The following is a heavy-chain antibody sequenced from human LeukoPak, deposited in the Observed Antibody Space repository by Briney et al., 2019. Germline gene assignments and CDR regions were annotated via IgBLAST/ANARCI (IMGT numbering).Heavy chain of an antibody. D-gene: IGHD4-17*01. CDR2: VYIGGSP. V-gene: IGHV4-4*07. CDR1: GDSMTIYY. J-gene: IGHJ2*01. CDR3: ARDPGDYNHDWYFDV. Sequence: PSETLSLTCTVSGDSMTIYYWTWVRQPAGQGLEWIGRVYIGGSPNYNPALKSRVTMSLDTSKNQFSLKLASVTAADTAIYYCARDPGDYNHDWYFDVWGRGTLISVSS.